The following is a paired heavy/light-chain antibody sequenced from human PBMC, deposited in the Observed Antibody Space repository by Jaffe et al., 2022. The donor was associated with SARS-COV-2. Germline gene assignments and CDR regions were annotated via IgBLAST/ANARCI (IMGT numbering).Light chain of an antibody. J-gene: IGLJ2*01. Sequence: QSVLTQPPSVSAAPGQKVTISCTGSTSNIGDYYVSWYQQLPGTAPKLLIYDNNKRPSGIPDRFSGSKSGTSATLGITGLQTGDEADYYCGTWDISLNGGVFGGGTKLTVL. V-gene: IGLV1-51*01. CDR3: GTWDISLNGGV. CDR1: TSNIGDYY. CDR2: DNN.
Heavy chain of an antibody. CDR2: ISVSISYI. Sequence: EVQLVESGGGLVKPGGSLRLSCAASGFTFSRYTINWVRQAPGKGLEWVASISVSISYIYYAVSVKGRFTISRDNAKDSLYLQMNSLRAEDTAIYYCTRDYSDADYDNYAGDYYYGMDVWGQGTTVTVSS. V-gene: IGHV3-21*02. D-gene: IGHD3-9*01. CDR3: TRDYSDADYDNYAGDYYYGMDV. J-gene: IGHJ6*02. CDR1: GFTFSRYT.